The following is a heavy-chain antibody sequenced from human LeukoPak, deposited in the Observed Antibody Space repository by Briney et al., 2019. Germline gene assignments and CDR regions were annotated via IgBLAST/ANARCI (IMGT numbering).Heavy chain of an antibody. J-gene: IGHJ4*02. CDR2: IYYSGST. V-gene: IGHV4-31*03. D-gene: IGHD5-24*01. CDR3: ARATGDGYNSCFDY. CDR1: GVSISSNSYY. Sequence: SPSETLSLTCTVSGVSISSNSYYWSWIRQHPGKGLEWIGYIYYSGSTYYNPSLKSRVTISVDTSKNQFSLKLSSVTAADTAVYYCARATGDGYNSCFDYWGQGTLVTVSS.